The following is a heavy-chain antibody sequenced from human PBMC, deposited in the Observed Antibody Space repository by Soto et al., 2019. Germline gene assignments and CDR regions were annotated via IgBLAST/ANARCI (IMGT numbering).Heavy chain of an antibody. D-gene: IGHD3-16*02. CDR3: ARGVPYDYVWGSYRYFDY. CDR2: ISAYNGNT. J-gene: IGHJ4*02. CDR1: GYTFTIYG. V-gene: IGHV1-18*04. Sequence: ASVKVSCKASGYTFTIYGISWVLQSPVQWLEWMGWISAYNGNTNYAQKVQGRVTMTTDTSTSTAYMELRSLRSDDTAVYYCARGVPYDYVWGSYRYFDYWGQGTLVTVSS.